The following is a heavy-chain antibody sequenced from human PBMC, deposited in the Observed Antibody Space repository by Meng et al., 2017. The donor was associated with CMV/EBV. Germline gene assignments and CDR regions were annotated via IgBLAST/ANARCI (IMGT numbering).Heavy chain of an antibody. Sequence: GGSLRLSCAASGFTFSSYAMHWVRQAPGKGLEGVAIIFYDGRNKYYADSVKGRFTITRDNSKDTLYLQMNSMRGEDTAIYYSVRGSVVVPAAILVYYCYGMDVWGQGTTVTVSS. J-gene: IGHJ6*02. V-gene: IGHV3-30-3*01. CDR2: IFYDGRNK. CDR1: GFTFSSYA. CDR3: VRGSVVVPAAILVYYCYGMDV. D-gene: IGHD2-2*02.